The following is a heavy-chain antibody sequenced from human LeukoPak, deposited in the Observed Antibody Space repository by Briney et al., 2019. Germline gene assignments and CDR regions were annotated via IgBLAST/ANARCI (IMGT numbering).Heavy chain of an antibody. J-gene: IGHJ6*02. CDR3: ARVDYGDSKYYYYYYGMDV. Sequence: ASVKVSCKASGYTFTSYGISWVRQAPGQGLEWMGWISAYNGNTNYAQKLQGRVTMTTDTSTSTAYMELRSLRSDDTAVYYCARVDYGDSKYYYYYYGMDVWGQGTTVTVSS. CDR2: ISAYNGNT. CDR1: GYTFTSYG. V-gene: IGHV1-18*01. D-gene: IGHD4-17*01.